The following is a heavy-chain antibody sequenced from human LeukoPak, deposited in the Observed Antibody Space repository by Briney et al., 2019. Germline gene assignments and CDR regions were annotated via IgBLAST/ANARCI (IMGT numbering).Heavy chain of an antibody. V-gene: IGHV3-23*01. J-gene: IGHJ5*02. CDR1: GFIFSSYA. Sequence: GGSLRLSCAASGFIFSSYAMSWVRQAPGKGLEWVSTISGSGGSTYYADSVKGRFTISRDNSRDTLYLQVNSLRGDDTAIYYCARNRGYTYDYDSFDPWGQGTLVTVSS. CDR2: ISGSGGST. D-gene: IGHD5-18*01. CDR3: ARNRGYTYDYDSFDP.